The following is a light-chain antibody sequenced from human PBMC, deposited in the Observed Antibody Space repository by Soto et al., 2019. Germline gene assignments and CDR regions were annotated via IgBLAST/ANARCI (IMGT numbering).Light chain of an antibody. Sequence: DIQMTQSPSSVSASVGDRVTISCRASQDISSWLAWFQQKPGKAPNLLIYAASTLQSGVPSRFSGSGSGTDFTLTISSVQPEDFATDYCQQAKTFPPPFGRGTRLEIK. J-gene: IGKJ5*01. CDR1: QDISSW. CDR2: AAS. V-gene: IGKV1-12*01. CDR3: QQAKTFPPP.